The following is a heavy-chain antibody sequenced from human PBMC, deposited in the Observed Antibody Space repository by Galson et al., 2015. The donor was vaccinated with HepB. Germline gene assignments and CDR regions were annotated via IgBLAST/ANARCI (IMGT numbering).Heavy chain of an antibody. D-gene: IGHD3-22*01. J-gene: IGHJ4*02. CDR3: AIPGYYYDSSGYFSDK. CDR1: GFTSTNYA. Sequence: SLRLSCAASGFTSTNYAMSWVRQAPGKGLEWVSAISGSGDSTYYADSVKGRFTISRGNSRNTVYLQMNSLGAEDTAVYYCAIPGYYYDSSGYFSDKWGQGTLVTVSS. CDR2: ISGSGDST. V-gene: IGHV3-23*01.